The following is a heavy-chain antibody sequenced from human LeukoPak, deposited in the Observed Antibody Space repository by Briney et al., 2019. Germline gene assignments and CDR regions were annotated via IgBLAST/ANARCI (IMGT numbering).Heavy chain of an antibody. D-gene: IGHD6-13*01. J-gene: IGHJ4*02. V-gene: IGHV3-53*01. CDR2: IYSGGST. CDR1: GFTVSSNY. Sequence: GGSLRLSCAASGFTVSSNYMSWVRQAPGKGLEWVSVIYSGGSTYYADSVKGRFTISRDNSKNTLYLQMNSLRAEDTAVYYCARDQGGIAAAGRGGFDWGQGTLVTVSS. CDR3: ARDQGGIAAAGRGGFD.